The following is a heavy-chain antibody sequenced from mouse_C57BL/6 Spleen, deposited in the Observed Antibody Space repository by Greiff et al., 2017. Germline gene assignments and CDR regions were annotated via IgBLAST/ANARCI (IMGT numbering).Heavy chain of an antibody. V-gene: IGHV1-82*01. CDR2: LYPGEGET. CDR1: GYAFSSSW. CDR3: AREELGRALFDY. J-gene: IGHJ2*01. D-gene: IGHD4-1*01. Sequence: QVQLQQSGPELVKPGASVKISCKASGYAFSSSWMNWVKPRPGKGLEWIGRLYPGEGETNYNGKFKGKATLTADKSSSTAYMQHSSLTSEDSAVYFCAREELGRALFDYWGQGTTLTVSS.